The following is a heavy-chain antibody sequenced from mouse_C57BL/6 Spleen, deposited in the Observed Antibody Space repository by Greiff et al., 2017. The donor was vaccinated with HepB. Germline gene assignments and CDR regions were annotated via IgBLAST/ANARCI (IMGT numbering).Heavy chain of an antibody. Sequence: EVHLVESGGGLVQPGGSLKLSCAASGFTFSDYYMYWVRQTPEKRLEWVAYISNGGGSTYYPDTVKGRFTISRDNAKNTLYLQMSRLKSEDTAMYYCARQAPNYYGSSYDAMDYWGQGTSVTVSS. J-gene: IGHJ4*01. CDR2: ISNGGGST. V-gene: IGHV5-12*01. CDR3: ARQAPNYYGSSYDAMDY. D-gene: IGHD1-1*01. CDR1: GFTFSDYY.